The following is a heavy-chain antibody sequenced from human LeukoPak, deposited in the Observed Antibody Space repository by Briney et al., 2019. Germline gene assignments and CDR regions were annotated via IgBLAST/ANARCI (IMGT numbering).Heavy chain of an antibody. Sequence: PGGSLRLSCAASGFTFSSYDMHWVRQGTGKSLEWVSAIGTAGNTNYAGSVKGRFTISRENAKNSLYLQMNSLRAGDTAVYYCARRTFPNDAFDVWGQGTVVTVSS. D-gene: IGHD1-7*01. CDR3: ARRTFPNDAFDV. J-gene: IGHJ3*01. V-gene: IGHV3-13*01. CDR2: IGTAGNT. CDR1: GFTFSSYD.